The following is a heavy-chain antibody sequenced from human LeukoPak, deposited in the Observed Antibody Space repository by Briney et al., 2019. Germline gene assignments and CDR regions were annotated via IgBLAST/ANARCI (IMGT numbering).Heavy chain of an antibody. J-gene: IGHJ4*02. CDR2: IYYSGTT. CDR1: GGSISSGGYY. D-gene: IGHD1/OR15-1a*01. V-gene: IGHV4-31*03. CDR3: ARAGQNWNNAPYFDF. Sequence: PSQTLSLNCTVSGGSISSGGYYWSWIRQHPGKGLEWIGYIYYSGTTYYNPSLKSRLTISVDTSENQFSLKLTSVTAADTAVYYCARAGQNWNNAPYFDFWGQGTLVTVSS.